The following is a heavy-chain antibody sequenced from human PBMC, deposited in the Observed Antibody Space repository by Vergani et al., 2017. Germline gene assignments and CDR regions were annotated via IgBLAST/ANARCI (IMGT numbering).Heavy chain of an antibody. CDR2: ISDNGGTT. CDR1: GFTFTSYA. CDR3: VRDVRVSRT. Sequence: EVRLLESGGGLVQPGGSLRLSCVGSGFTFTSYAMTWVRQAPGKGLEWVSIISDNGGTTYYADSVKGRFTISRDNAKNSLYLDMSSLRAEDTAVYYCVRDVRVSRTWGQGTLVAVSS. J-gene: IGHJ3*01. V-gene: IGHV3-23*01.